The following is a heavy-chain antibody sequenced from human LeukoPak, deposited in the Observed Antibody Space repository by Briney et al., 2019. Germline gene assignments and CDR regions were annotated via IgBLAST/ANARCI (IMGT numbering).Heavy chain of an antibody. Sequence: SETLSLTCTVSGGSISSYYWSWIRQPPGKGLEWIGYIYYSGSTNYNPSLKSRVTISVDTSKNQFSLKLSSVTAADTAVYYCARLDKLAFDYWGQGTLVTVSS. J-gene: IGHJ4*02. D-gene: IGHD3-3*02. V-gene: IGHV4-59*08. CDR1: GGSISSYY. CDR3: ARLDKLAFDY. CDR2: IYYSGST.